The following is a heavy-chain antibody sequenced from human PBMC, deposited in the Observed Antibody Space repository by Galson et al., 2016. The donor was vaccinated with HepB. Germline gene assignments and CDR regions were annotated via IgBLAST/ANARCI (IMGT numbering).Heavy chain of an antibody. Sequence: SETLSLTCAVSGGSISSSNWWNWVRQTPGKGLEWIGDIYHSGSSNYNPSLKSRLTLSVDKSNNHVSLMLTSVTAADTAVYYCARLSGSSGWYHFDYWGQGTLVTVSS. V-gene: IGHV4-4*02. D-gene: IGHD6-19*01. CDR3: ARLSGSSGWYHFDY. CDR1: GGSISSSNW. J-gene: IGHJ4*02. CDR2: IYHSGSS.